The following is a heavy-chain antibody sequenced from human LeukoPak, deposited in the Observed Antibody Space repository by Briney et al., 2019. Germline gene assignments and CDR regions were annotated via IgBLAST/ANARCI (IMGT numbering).Heavy chain of an antibody. CDR2: IDWNSRST. D-gene: IGHD3-9*01. CDR1: GFTFDDYA. CDR3: ARDRRPLTGYNAQDY. Sequence: PGWSLRLSCAASGFTFDDYAMQWVRLSPGKGLEWVSRIDWNSRSTVYADSVGGRFTISRDNAKNSLYLQMNSLRPEDTALYYCARDRRPLTGYNAQDYWGQGTLVTVSS. V-gene: IGHV3-9*01. J-gene: IGHJ4*02.